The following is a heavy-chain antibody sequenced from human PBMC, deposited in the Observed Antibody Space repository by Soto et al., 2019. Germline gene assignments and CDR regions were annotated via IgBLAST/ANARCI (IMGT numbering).Heavy chain of an antibody. J-gene: IGHJ5*02. CDR3: ARGGRGSGSYYNH. D-gene: IGHD3-10*01. CDR1: GGSFSGYY. V-gene: IGHV4-34*01. Sequence: SETLSLTCAVYGGSFSGYYRSWIRQPPGKGLEWIGEINHSGSTNYNPSLKSRVTISVDTSKNQFSLKLSSVTAADTAVYYCARGGRGSGSYYNHWGQGTLVTVSS. CDR2: INHSGST.